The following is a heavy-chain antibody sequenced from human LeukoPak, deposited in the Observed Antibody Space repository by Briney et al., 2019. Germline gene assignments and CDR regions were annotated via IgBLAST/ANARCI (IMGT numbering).Heavy chain of an antibody. Sequence: GGSLRLSCVVSGFTFSESWMSWVRQAPGKGLGWVASLNLDGSDKYYVDSVKGRFTISRDNAKNSLYLQMNSLRAEDTAVYYCARENPTEAFEYWGQGTLVTVSS. CDR1: GFTFSESW. J-gene: IGHJ4*02. CDR2: LNLDGSDK. D-gene: IGHD1-1*01. CDR3: ARENPTEAFEY. V-gene: IGHV3-7*01.